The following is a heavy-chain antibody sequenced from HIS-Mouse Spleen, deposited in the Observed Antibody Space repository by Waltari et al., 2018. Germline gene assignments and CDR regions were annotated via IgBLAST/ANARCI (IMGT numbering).Heavy chain of an antibody. D-gene: IGHD3-3*01. CDR3: ARAYDFWSGYDY. CDR2: IYYSGST. Sequence: SWIRQHPGKGLEWIGYIYYSGSTYYNPSLKSRVTISVDTSKNQFSLKLSSVTAADTAVYYCARAYDFWSGYDYWGQGTLVTVSS. V-gene: IGHV4-31*02. J-gene: IGHJ4*02.